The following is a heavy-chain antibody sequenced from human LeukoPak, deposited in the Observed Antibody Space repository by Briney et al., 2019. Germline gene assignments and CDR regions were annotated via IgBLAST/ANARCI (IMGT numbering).Heavy chain of an antibody. Sequence: GDSAKVSCNASGYSFSTFGITWVRQAPGQGLEWMGWISPYDDSTAYGQKFEGRVTMTRDTSTNTAYMELRSLTSDDTALYYCAKVDPPIAVGAPGDAFDLWGQGTMVIVSS. CDR2: ISPYDDST. V-gene: IGHV1-18*01. CDR1: GYSFSTFG. CDR3: AKVDPPIAVGAPGDAFDL. J-gene: IGHJ3*01. D-gene: IGHD6-19*01.